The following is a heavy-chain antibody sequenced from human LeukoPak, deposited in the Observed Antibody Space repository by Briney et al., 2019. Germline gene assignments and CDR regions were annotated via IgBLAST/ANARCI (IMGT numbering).Heavy chain of an antibody. D-gene: IGHD5-12*01. V-gene: IGHV1-69*05. CDR1: GGTFSSYA. CDR3: AKDIHKSSKIFTYSGYDCGAFDI. Sequence: ASVKVSCKASGGTFSSYAINWVRQAPGQGLEWMGGIIRIFGTANYAQKFQGRVTITTDEPTSTAYMELSSLRSEDTAVYYCAKDIHKSSKIFTYSGYDCGAFDIWGQGTMVTVSS. CDR2: IIRIFGTA. J-gene: IGHJ3*02.